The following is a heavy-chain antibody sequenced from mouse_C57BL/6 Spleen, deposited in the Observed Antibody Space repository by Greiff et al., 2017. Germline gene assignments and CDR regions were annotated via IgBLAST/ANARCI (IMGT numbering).Heavy chain of an antibody. CDR2: IWGVGST. D-gene: IGHD1-1*01. V-gene: IGHV2-6*01. J-gene: IGHJ1*03. CDR3: ASRGSTTTGYFDV. Sequence: VQLQQSGPGLVAPSQSLSITCTVSGFSLTSYGVDWVRQSPGKGLEWLGVIWGVGSTNYNSALKSRLSISKDNSKSQVFLKMNSLQTDDTAMYYCASRGSTTTGYFDVWGTGTTVTVSS. CDR1: GFSLTSYG.